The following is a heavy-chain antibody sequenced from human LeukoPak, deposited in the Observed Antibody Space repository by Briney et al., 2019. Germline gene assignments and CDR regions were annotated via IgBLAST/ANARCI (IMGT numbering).Heavy chain of an antibody. CDR1: GFTFNNYA. CDR2: ISHDGSIE. D-gene: IGHD4-11*01. Sequence: GGSLRLSCAASGFTFNNYAIHWVRQAPGKGLEWVTYISHDGSIENYADSVKGRFTISRDNSKNSLYLQMNSLRTEDTALYYCAKDMGMTTITGGFDFWGQGTLVTVSS. J-gene: IGHJ4*02. V-gene: IGHV3-30-3*01. CDR3: AKDMGMTTITGGFDF.